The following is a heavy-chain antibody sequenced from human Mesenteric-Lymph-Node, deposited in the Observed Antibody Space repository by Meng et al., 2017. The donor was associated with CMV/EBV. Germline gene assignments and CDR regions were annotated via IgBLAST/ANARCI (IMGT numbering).Heavy chain of an antibody. CDR2: INPNSGGT. CDR1: GGTFSSYA. J-gene: IGHJ4*02. D-gene: IGHD3-3*01. Sequence: ASVKVSCKASGGTFSSYAISWVRQAPGQGLEWMGWINPNSGGTNYAQKFQGRVTMTRDTSISTAYMELSRLRSDDTAVYYCARGTRYYDFWSGYYHFDYWGQGTLVTVSS. V-gene: IGHV1-2*02. CDR3: ARGTRYYDFWSGYYHFDY.